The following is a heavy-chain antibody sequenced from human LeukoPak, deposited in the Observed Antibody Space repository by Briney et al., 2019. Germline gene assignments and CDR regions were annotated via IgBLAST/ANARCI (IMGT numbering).Heavy chain of an antibody. Sequence: PGGSLRLSCAASGFTFSSYAMHWVRQAPGKGLEWVAVISYDGSNKYYADSVKGRFTISRDNSKNTLYLQMNSLRAEDTAVYYCAREPRPGITIFGVVIQTPRPRFDYWGQGTLVTVSS. CDR1: GFTFSSYA. CDR2: ISYDGSNK. CDR3: AREPRPGITIFGVVIQTPRPRFDY. J-gene: IGHJ4*02. V-gene: IGHV3-30*04. D-gene: IGHD3-3*01.